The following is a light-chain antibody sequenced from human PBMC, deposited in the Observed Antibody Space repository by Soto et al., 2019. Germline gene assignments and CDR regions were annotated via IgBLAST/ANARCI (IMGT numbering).Light chain of an antibody. V-gene: IGLV6-57*01. J-gene: IGLJ2*01. Sequence: NFMLTQPHSVSESPGKTVTISCTRSSGNIASNYVQWYQQRPGSSPTTVIYEDNQRPSGVPDRFSGSIDISSNSASLTISGLKTEDESDYYCQSYDNNNHVVFGGVTQLTVL. CDR1: SGNIASNY. CDR3: QSYDNNNHVV. CDR2: EDN.